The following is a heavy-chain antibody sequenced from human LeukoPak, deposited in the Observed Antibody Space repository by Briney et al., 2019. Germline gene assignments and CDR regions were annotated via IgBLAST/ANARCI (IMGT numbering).Heavy chain of an antibody. J-gene: IGHJ4*02. V-gene: IGHV3-23*01. Sequence: GGSLRLSCAASGFTFSSYAMNWVRLAPGKGLEWVSIISSSGGRTYYADSVKGRFTISRDNPKNTLYLQMNSLRVEDTAVYYCAKVKVSGYDKGYFDYWGQGTLVTVSS. CDR1: GFTFSSYA. CDR2: ISSSGGRT. CDR3: AKVKVSGYDKGYFDY. D-gene: IGHD3-3*01.